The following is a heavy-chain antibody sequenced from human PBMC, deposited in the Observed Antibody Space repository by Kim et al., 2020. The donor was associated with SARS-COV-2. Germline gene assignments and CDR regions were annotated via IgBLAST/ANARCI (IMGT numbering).Heavy chain of an antibody. Sequence: GGSLRLSCAASGFTFSRYSMNWVRQAPGKGLEWVSSISSSSSYIYYADSVKGRFTISRDNAKNSLYLQMNSLRAEDTAVYYCAYGGAVVTPRGFDYWGQGTLVTVSS. CDR1: GFTFSRYS. D-gene: IGHD2-15*01. CDR3: AYGGAVVTPRGFDY. J-gene: IGHJ4*02. CDR2: ISSSSSYI. V-gene: IGHV3-21*01.